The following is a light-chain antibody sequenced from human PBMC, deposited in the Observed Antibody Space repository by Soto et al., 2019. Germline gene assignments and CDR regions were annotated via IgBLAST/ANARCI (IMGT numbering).Light chain of an antibody. J-gene: IGKJ1*01. CDR2: GVS. Sequence: EIVMTQSPATLSVSPGERATLSCRARQSVRSNLAWYQQKPGQAPRLLIYGVSTMATGIPARFSGIRSETEFTLTISSMQSEDFAVYYCQQYNNRPPWTFGQGTNVEVK. CDR1: QSVRSN. CDR3: QQYNNRPPWT. V-gene: IGKV3-15*01.